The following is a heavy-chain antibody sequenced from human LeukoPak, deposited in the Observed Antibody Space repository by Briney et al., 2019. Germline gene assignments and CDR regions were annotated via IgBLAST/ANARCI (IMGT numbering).Heavy chain of an antibody. CDR2: MYYSGGT. CDR1: GGSANSYY. D-gene: IGHD5-24*01. Sequence: PSETLSLTCTVSGGSANSYYWSWIRQPPGKGLEWIRHMYYSGGTNYNPSLKSRVTISVDTSKNQFTLKLSSVTAADTAVYYCTRRCKDAYTLYCFDYWGQGTLVTVSS. J-gene: IGHJ4*02. CDR3: TRRCKDAYTLYCFDY. V-gene: IGHV4-59*02.